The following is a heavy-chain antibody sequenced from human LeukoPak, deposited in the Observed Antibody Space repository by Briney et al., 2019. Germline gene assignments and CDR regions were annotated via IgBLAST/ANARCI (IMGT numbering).Heavy chain of an antibody. Sequence: GGPLRLSCALSVYTSCTYWGLGVPDARGRGPVWVSRINSDGSSTSYADSAKGRFTISRDNAKNTLYLQMNSLRVEDTAVYYCASTNRLDYWGQGTLVTVSS. D-gene: IGHD2/OR15-2a*01. CDR2: INSDGSST. J-gene: IGHJ4*02. CDR1: VYTSCTYW. CDR3: ASTNRLDY. V-gene: IGHV3-74*01.